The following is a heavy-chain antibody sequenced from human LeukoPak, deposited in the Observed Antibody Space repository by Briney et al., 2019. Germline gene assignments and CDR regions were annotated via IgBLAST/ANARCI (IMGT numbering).Heavy chain of an antibody. J-gene: IGHJ4*02. V-gene: IGHV4-31*03. Sequence: SETLSLTCTVSGGSISSGGYYWSWIRQHPGKGLEWIGYIYYSGSTYYNPSLKSRVTISVDTSKNQFSLRLSSVTAADTAVYYCARGTWSSSIDYWGQGTLVTVSS. CDR3: ARGTWSSSIDY. CDR2: IYYSGST. CDR1: GGSISSGGYY. D-gene: IGHD6-6*01.